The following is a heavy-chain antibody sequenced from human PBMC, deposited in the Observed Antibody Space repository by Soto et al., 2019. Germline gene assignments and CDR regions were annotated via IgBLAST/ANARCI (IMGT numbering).Heavy chain of an antibody. CDR2: IYYSGSI. V-gene: IGHV4-59*01. D-gene: IGHD3-22*01. J-gene: IGHJ4*02. Sequence: SETLSLTCTVSGGSISSYYWSWIRQPPGKGLEWIGYIYYSGSINYNPSLKSRVTISVDTSKNQFSLKLSSVTAADTAVYYCARALYYYDSSGYFDYWGQGTLVTVSS. CDR1: GGSISSYY. CDR3: ARALYYYDSSGYFDY.